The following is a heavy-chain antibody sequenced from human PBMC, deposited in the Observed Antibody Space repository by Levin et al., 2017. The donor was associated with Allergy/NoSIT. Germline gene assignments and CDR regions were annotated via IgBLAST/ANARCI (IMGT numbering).Heavy chain of an antibody. J-gene: IGHJ4*02. Sequence: SETLSLTCTVSGGPISDYYWSWIRQPPGKGLECIGFISYTGTSNYNPSLKSRVSISVDTSKNQFSLRLRSVTTADTAVYYCARAGIKYRGGSCDDLPLAYWGQGTLVSVSS. CDR1: GGPISDYY. D-gene: IGHD2-15*01. CDR2: ISYTGTS. V-gene: IGHV4-59*13. CDR3: ARAGIKYRGGSCDDLPLAY.